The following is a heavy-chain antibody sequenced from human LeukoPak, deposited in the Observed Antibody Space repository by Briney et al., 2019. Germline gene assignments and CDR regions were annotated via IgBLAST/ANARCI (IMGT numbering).Heavy chain of an antibody. V-gene: IGHV4-59*01. CDR1: GGSISSYY. CDR3: ARQGSGWPDY. J-gene: IGHJ4*02. Sequence: PSETLSLTCTVSGGSISSYYWSWIRQPPGKGLEWIGYIYYSGSTNYNPSLKSRVTISVDTSKNQFSLKLSSVTAADTAVYYCARQGSGWPDYWGQGTLVTVSS. CDR2: IYYSGST. D-gene: IGHD6-19*01.